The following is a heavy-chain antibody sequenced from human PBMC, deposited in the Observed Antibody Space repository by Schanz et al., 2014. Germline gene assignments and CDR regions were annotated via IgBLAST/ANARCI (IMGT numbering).Heavy chain of an antibody. CDR3: TRGGYSYALSAFDI. CDR2: VNPSVRGT. D-gene: IGHD5-18*01. J-gene: IGHJ3*02. V-gene: IGHV1-46*01. Sequence: QVQLVQSGAEVKKPGASVKVSCKASGYTLSAYSLHWVRQAPGQGLEWMGIVNPSVRGTHFAREFQGRVTMTRDTSTSTVYMELRSLRSDDTALYYCTRGGYSYALSAFDIWGQGTMVTVSS. CDR1: GYTLSAYS.